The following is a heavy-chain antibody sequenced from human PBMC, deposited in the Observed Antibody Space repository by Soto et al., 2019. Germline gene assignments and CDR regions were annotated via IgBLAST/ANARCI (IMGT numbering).Heavy chain of an antibody. D-gene: IGHD2-2*01. CDR1: GGSISSGGYS. CDR3: ARGTGIVVVPAEDAFDI. CDR2: IYHSGST. V-gene: IGHV4-30-2*01. J-gene: IGHJ3*02. Sequence: QLQLQESGSGLVKPSQTLSLTCAVSGGSISSGGYSWSWIRQPPGKGLEWIGYIYHSGSTYYNPSLKSRVTKSVDRSKNQFSLKLSSVTAADTAVYYCARGTGIVVVPAEDAFDIWGQGTMVTVSS.